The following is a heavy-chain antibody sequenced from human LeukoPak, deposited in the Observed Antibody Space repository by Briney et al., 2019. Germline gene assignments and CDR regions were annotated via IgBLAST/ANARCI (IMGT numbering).Heavy chain of an antibody. CDR1: GFTFSSYA. J-gene: IGHJ5*02. CDR3: ARDAITMVRGVIWGKYNWFDP. Sequence: PGGSLRLSCAASGFTFSSYAMSWVRQAPGKGLEWVSAISGSGGSTYYADSVKGRFTISRDNSKNTLYLQMNSLRAEDTAVYYCARDAITMVRGVIWGKYNWFDPWGQGTLVTVSS. V-gene: IGHV3-23*01. CDR2: ISGSGGST. D-gene: IGHD3-10*01.